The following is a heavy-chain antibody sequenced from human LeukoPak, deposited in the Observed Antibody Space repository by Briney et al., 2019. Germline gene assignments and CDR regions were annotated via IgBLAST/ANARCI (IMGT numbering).Heavy chain of an antibody. CDR2: IYYSGST. V-gene: IGHV4-59*12. J-gene: IGHJ4*02. CDR1: GGSISSYY. CDR3: AREKEGYFDY. Sequence: SETLSLTCTVSGGSISSYYWSWIRQPPGKGLEWIGYIYYSGSTNYNPSLKSRVTISVDTSKNQFSPKLSSVTAADTAVYYCAREKEGYFDYWGQGTLVTVSS.